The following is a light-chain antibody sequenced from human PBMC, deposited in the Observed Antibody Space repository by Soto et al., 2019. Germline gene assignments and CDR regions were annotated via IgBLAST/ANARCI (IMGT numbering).Light chain of an antibody. J-gene: IGLJ1*01. CDR2: EVT. CDR3: SSYTSSNPPYV. V-gene: IGLV2-14*01. Sequence: QSVLTQPASGSGSPRQSITISCTGSSSDVGAYNFVSWYQHHPGKAPKLILYEVTTHPSGVSSRFSGSKPGNTASLTISGLQADDEANYYCSSYTSSNPPYVFGPGTKVTVL. CDR1: SSDVGAYNF.